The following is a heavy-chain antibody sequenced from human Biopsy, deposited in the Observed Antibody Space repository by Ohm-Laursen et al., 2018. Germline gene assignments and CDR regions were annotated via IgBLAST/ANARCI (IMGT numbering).Heavy chain of an antibody. CDR2: IYDYGDT. D-gene: IGHD3-16*02. V-gene: IGHV4-31*01. Sequence: SQTLSLTCCVSGGSINSGGHFWGWVRQAPGKGLEWVGYIYDYGDTYYNPSLMSLVSISANTSKNPVSLRLNSVTAADRAVYYCTCVRTFGGVIGGYYFDSWGRGILVTVSS. J-gene: IGHJ4*02. CDR1: GGSINSGGHF. CDR3: TCVRTFGGVIGGYYFDS.